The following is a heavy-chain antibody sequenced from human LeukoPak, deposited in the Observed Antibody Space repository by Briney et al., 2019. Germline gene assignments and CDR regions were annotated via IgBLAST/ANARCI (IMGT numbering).Heavy chain of an antibody. CDR1: GSTFSSYA. Sequence: SVKVSCKASGSTFSSYAISWVRQAPGQGLEWMGRIIPILGIANYAQKFQGRVTITADKSTSTAYMELSSLRSEDTTVYYCARDGETYYDFWSGTSWFDPWGQGTLVTVSS. CDR3: ARDGETYYDFWSGTSWFDP. J-gene: IGHJ5*02. V-gene: IGHV1-69*04. D-gene: IGHD3-3*01. CDR2: IIPILGIA.